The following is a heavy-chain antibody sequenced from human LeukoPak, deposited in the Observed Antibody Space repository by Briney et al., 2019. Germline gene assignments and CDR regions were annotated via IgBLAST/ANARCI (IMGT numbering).Heavy chain of an antibody. J-gene: IGHJ4*02. Sequence: GGSLRLSCAASGFTFSHYWMTWVRQAPGKGLEWVANINRDGSGKYYVDSVKGRFIISRDNAKNSLYLQMNSLGADDTAVYYCEGGPGYWGQGTLVTVSS. V-gene: IGHV3-7*01. D-gene: IGHD2-15*01. CDR2: INRDGSGK. CDR1: GFTFSHYW. CDR3: EGGPGY.